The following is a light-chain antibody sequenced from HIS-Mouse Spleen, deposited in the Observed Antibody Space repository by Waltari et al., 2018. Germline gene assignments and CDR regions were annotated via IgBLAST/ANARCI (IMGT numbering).Light chain of an antibody. V-gene: IGLV2-14*03. J-gene: IGLJ3*02. Sequence: QSALTQPASVSGSPGQSITISCTGTSSDVGGYNYVSWYQQHPGKAPKLMTYDASNRPSGVSNRFSGSKSGNTASLTISGLQAEDEADYYCSSYTSSSTLRVFGGGTKLTVL. CDR2: DAS. CDR3: SSYTSSSTLRV. CDR1: SSDVGGYNY.